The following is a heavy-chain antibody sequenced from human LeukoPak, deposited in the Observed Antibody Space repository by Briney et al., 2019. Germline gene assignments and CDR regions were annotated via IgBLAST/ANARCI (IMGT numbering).Heavy chain of an antibody. V-gene: IGHV4-59*08. CDR1: GGSISSYY. CDR2: IYYSGST. CDR3: ARHAGGYDQFDY. J-gene: IGHJ4*02. D-gene: IGHD5-12*01. Sequence: PSDTLSLTCTVSGGSISSYYWSWIRQPPGKGLEWIGYIYYSGSTNYNPSLKSRVTISVDTSKNQFSLKLSSVTAADTAVYYCARHAGGYDQFDYWGQGTLVTVSS.